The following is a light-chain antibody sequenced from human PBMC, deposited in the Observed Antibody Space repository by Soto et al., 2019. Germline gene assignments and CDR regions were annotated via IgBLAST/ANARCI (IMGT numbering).Light chain of an antibody. CDR3: QQYGYSPRT. CDR2: ATS. V-gene: IGKV3-20*01. CDR1: QSLATYY. J-gene: IGKJ2*01. Sequence: EIVLTQSPGTLSLSPGERATLSCWASQSLATYYLAWYQQKRGQAPRLLMYATSNRATGVPYRFTGSESGTDLTLTISRLEPKDFEVYYCQQYGYSPRTFGQGTKLEIK.